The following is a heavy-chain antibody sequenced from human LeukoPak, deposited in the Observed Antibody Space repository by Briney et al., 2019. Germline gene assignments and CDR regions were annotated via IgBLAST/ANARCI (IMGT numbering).Heavy chain of an antibody. V-gene: IGHV1-8*03. CDR1: GYTFTSYD. J-gene: IGHJ4*02. Sequence: GASVKVSCKASGYTFTSYDINWVRQATGQGLEWTGWMNPNSGNTGYAQKFQGRVTITRNTSISTAYMELSSLRSEDTAVYYCARGPVLRFLEWLLPYYFDYWGQGTLVTVSS. CDR3: ARGPVLRFLEWLLPYYFDY. CDR2: MNPNSGNT. D-gene: IGHD3-3*01.